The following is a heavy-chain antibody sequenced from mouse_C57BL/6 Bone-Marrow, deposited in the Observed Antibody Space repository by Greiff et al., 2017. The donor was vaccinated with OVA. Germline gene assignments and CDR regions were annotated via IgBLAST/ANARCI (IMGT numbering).Heavy chain of an antibody. J-gene: IGHJ1*03. CDR3: ARSCTAVARGYFDV. CDR1: GYAFTNYL. D-gene: IGHD1-1*01. CDR2: INPGSGGT. V-gene: IGHV1-54*01. Sequence: QVQLKESGAELVRPGTSVKVSCKASGYAFTNYLIEWVKQRPGQGLEWIGVINPGSGGTNYNEKFKGKATLTADKSSSTAYMQLSSLTSEDSAVYFCARSCTAVARGYFDVWGTGTTVTVSS.